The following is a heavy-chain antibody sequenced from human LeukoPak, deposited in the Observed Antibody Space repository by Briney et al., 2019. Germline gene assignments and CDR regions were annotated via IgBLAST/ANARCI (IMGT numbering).Heavy chain of an antibody. D-gene: IGHD3-22*01. J-gene: IGHJ4*02. V-gene: IGHV3-48*01. CDR2: ISSSSTI. CDR3: AKGYYDSSS. Sequence: PGGSLRLSCAASGFTFSSYSMNWVRQAPGKGLEWVSYISSSSTIYYADSVKGRFTISRDNAKNSLYLQMNSLRAEDTAVYYCAKGYYDSSSWGQGTLVTVSS. CDR1: GFTFSSYS.